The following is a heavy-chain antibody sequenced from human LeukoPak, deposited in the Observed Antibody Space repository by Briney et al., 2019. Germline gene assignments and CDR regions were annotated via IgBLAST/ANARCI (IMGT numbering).Heavy chain of an antibody. J-gene: IGHJ4*02. CDR3: AGXXWXQLXXY. CDR2: IYTSGST. CDR1: GGSISSYY. Sequence: XTXXGGSISSYYWSWIRQPAGKGLEWIGRIYTSGSTNYNPSLKSRVTISVDTSKNQFSLKLSSVTAADTAVYYCAGXXWXQLXXYWGQGTLVTVSS. V-gene: IGHV4-4*07. D-gene: IGHD5-18*01.